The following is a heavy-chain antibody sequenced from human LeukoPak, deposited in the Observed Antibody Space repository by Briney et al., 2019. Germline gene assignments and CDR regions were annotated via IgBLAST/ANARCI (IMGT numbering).Heavy chain of an antibody. J-gene: IGHJ6*02. Sequence: GGSLRLSCAACGFTVSSNYMNWVRQAPGKGLEWVSVIYSGGSAYYADSVKGRFTISRDNAKNSLYLQMNSLRAEDTAVYYCARNLRIAAAGIYYYYGMDVWGQGTTVTVSS. CDR3: ARNLRIAAAGIYYYYGMDV. CDR1: GFTVSSNY. CDR2: IYSGGSA. D-gene: IGHD6-13*01. V-gene: IGHV3-53*01.